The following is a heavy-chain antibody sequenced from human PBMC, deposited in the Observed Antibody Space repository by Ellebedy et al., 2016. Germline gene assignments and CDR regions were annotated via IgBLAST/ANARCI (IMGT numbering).Heavy chain of an antibody. D-gene: IGHD3-10*01. CDR1: GFTFSTSA. Sequence: GGSLRLSCAASGFTFSTSAMSWVRQAPGKGLEWVSAISGSGGGTYYADSVKGRFTISRDNAKNSLYLQMNSLRAEDTAVYYCARYGLSGTFDLWGQGTPVTVSS. J-gene: IGHJ4*02. V-gene: IGHV3-23*01. CDR3: ARYGLSGTFDL. CDR2: ISGSGGGT.